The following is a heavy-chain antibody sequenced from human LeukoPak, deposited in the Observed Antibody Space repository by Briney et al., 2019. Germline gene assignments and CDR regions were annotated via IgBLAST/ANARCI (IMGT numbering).Heavy chain of an antibody. Sequence: PGGSLRLSCAASGFIFSDYYMSWIRQAPGKGLEWVSYISSSGSTMYYTDSVKGRFTISRDNAKDSLYLQMNSLRAEDTAVYYCARVGDSSGYLIQYFDYWGQGISVTVSS. CDR2: ISSSGSTM. V-gene: IGHV3-11*01. D-gene: IGHD3-22*01. J-gene: IGHJ4*02. CDR1: GFIFSDYY. CDR3: ARVGDSSGYLIQYFDY.